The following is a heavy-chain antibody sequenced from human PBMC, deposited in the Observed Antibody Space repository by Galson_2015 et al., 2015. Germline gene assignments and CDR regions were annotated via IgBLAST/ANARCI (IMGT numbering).Heavy chain of an antibody. Sequence: YYADSVKGRFTISRDNSKNTLYLQMNSLRAEDTAVYYCATSRTTIAVAGVWGYCSGGSCSTWEGADFDYWGQGTLVTVSS. V-gene: IGHV3-23*01. J-gene: IGHJ4*02. D-gene: IGHD2-15*01. CDR3: ATSRTTIAVAGVWGYCSGGSCSTWEGADFDY.